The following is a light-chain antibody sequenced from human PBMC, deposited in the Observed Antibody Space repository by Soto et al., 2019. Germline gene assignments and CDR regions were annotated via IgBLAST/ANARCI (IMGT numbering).Light chain of an antibody. CDR1: QSLLHSNGYNY. J-gene: IGKJ2*01. CDR2: LGS. Sequence: DIVMTQSPLSLPVTPGEPASISCRSSQSLLHSNGYNYLDWYLQKPGQSPKLLIYLGSNRASGVPDRFSGSGSGTEFTLKISRVEAEDVGVYYCMQALQTPLTFGQGTKLEIK. V-gene: IGKV2-28*01. CDR3: MQALQTPLT.